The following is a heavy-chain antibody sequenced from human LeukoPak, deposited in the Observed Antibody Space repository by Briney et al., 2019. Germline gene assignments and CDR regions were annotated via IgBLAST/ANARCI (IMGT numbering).Heavy chain of an antibody. CDR2: LYWDDDK. V-gene: IGHV2-5*02. D-gene: IGHD3-22*01. J-gene: IGHJ4*02. Sequence: SGPTLVKPTQTLTLTCTFSGFSLSTSGVGVGWIRQPPGKALEWLALLYWDDDKRYSPSLKSRLTITKDTSKNQVVLTMTNMDPVDTATYYCAHSHTYYYDSSGYYRLSYYFDYWGQGTLVTVSS. CDR1: GFSLSTSGVG. CDR3: AHSHTYYYDSSGYYRLSYYFDY.